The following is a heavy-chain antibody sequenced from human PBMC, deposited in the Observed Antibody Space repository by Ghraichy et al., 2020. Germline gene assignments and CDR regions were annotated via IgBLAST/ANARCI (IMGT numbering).Heavy chain of an antibody. Sequence: SETLSLTCTVSGGSISSSSYYWGWIRQPPGKGLEWIGSFYYSGSTYYNPSLKSRVTISVDTSKNQFSLKLTSVTAADTAVYYCARRRGDLQLGNWFDPWGQGTLVTVSS. D-gene: IGHD6-13*01. V-gene: IGHV4-39*01. CDR1: GGSISSSSYY. CDR2: FYYSGST. CDR3: ARRRGDLQLGNWFDP. J-gene: IGHJ5*02.